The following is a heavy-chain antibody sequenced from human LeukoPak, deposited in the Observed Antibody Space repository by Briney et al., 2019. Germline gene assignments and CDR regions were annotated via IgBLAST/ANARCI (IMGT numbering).Heavy chain of an antibody. V-gene: IGHV3-21*01. D-gene: IGHD4-17*01. CDR2: ISSSSSYI. J-gene: IGHJ4*02. Sequence: GGSLRLSCAASGFTFSSYSMNWVRQAPGKGLELVSSISSSSSYIYYADSVKGRFTISRDNAKNSLYLQMNSLRAEDTAVYYCARGSFTLRDGDYETGDYWGQGTLVTVSS. CDR3: ARGSFTLRDGDYETGDY. CDR1: GFTFSSYS.